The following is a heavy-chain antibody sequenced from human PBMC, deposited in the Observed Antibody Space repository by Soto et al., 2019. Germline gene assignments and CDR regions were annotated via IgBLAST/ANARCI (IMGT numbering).Heavy chain of an antibody. CDR1: GFTFSSYA. J-gene: IGHJ4*02. D-gene: IGHD6-19*01. CDR2: ISGSGGST. V-gene: IGHV3-23*01. CDR3: AKRPGIAVAANYFDY. Sequence: VQLLESGGGLVQPGGSLRLSCAASGFTFSSYAMSWVRQAPGKGLEWVSAISGSGGSTYYADSVKGRFTISRDNSKNPLYLQMNSLRAEDTAVYYCAKRPGIAVAANYFDYWGQGTLVTVSS.